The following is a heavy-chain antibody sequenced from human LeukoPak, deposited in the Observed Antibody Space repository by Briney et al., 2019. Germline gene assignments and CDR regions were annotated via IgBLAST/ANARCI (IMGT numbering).Heavy chain of an antibody. Sequence: SQTLSLTCTVSGGSTSSGGYYWSWIRQHPGKGLEWIGYIYYSGSTYYNPSLKGRVTISVETSKNQFSLKLSSVTAADTAVYYCAMDSSGLGYFDYWGQGTLVTVSS. D-gene: IGHD3-22*01. CDR2: IYYSGST. J-gene: IGHJ4*02. V-gene: IGHV4-31*03. CDR1: GGSTSSGGYY. CDR3: AMDSSGLGYFDY.